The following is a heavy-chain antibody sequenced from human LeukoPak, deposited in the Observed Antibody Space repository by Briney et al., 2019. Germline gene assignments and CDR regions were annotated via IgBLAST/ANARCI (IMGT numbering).Heavy chain of an antibody. CDR1: GGSISGSSYY. Sequence: SETLSLTCSVSGGSISGSSYYWGWIRQPPGKGLEWIGSVYYSGNTYYIPSLTSRVTISVDTSKDQFSLRLISVTAADTAVYYCARHVGTSGWYMWFDPWGQGTLVTVSS. CDR2: VYYSGNT. J-gene: IGHJ5*02. CDR3: ARHVGTSGWYMWFDP. V-gene: IGHV4-39*01. D-gene: IGHD6-19*01.